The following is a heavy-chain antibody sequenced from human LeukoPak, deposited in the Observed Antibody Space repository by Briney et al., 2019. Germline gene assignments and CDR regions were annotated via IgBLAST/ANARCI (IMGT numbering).Heavy chain of an antibody. V-gene: IGHV4-34*01. Sequence: SETLSLTCAVYGGSFSGYYWSWIRQPPGKGLEWIGEINHSGNTNYNPSLKSRVTISVDTSKNQFSLKLSSVTAADTAVYYCARRSRGGGDWRYWGQGTPVTVSS. D-gene: IGHD2-21*02. CDR1: GGSFSGYY. CDR2: INHSGNT. J-gene: IGHJ4*02. CDR3: ARRSRGGGDWRY.